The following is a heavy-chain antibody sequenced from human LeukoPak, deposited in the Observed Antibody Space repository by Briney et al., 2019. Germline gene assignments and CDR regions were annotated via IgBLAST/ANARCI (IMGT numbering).Heavy chain of an antibody. D-gene: IGHD6-13*01. CDR1: GGSISSYY. CDR2: IYYSGTT. J-gene: IGHJ4*02. CDR3: TRGVYIAAAQYAY. Sequence: SETLSLTCTVSGGSISSYYWSWIRQPPGKGLEWIGYIYYSGTTNYNPSLKSRVTISVDTSKNQFSLKLSSVTAADTAVYYCTRGVYIAAAQYAYWGQGTLVTVSS. V-gene: IGHV4-59*01.